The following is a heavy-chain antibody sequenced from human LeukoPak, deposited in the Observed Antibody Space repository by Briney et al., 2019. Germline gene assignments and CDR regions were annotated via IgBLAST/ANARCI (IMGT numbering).Heavy chain of an antibody. CDR3: ASGYGDRNNELDY. Sequence: PGGSLRLSCAASGFTFSSYWMSWVRQAPGKGLEWVANIKQDGSEKYYVDSVKGRFTISRDNAKNSLYLQMNSLRAEDTAVYYCASGYGDRNNELDYWGQGTLVTVSS. D-gene: IGHD4-17*01. CDR2: IKQDGSEK. V-gene: IGHV3-7*01. J-gene: IGHJ4*02. CDR1: GFTFSSYW.